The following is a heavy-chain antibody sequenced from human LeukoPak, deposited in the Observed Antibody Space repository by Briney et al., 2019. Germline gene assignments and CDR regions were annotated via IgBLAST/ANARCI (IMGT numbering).Heavy chain of an antibody. CDR2: IGSGGYR. V-gene: IGHV3-23*01. J-gene: IGHJ4*02. CDR1: GLTLSNYD. CDR3: AKKLPDASSYFDF. Sequence: GGSLRLSCVASGLTLSNYDTTWVRQAPGKGLEYVSSIGSGGYRFYGGSVKGRFSISRDNSQNTVYLQMNSPRGEDTAIYFCAKKLPDASSYFDFWGRGILVTVSS. D-gene: IGHD6-6*01.